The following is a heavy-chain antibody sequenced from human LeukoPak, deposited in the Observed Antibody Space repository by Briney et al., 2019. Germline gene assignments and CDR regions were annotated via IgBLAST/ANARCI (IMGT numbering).Heavy chain of an antibody. J-gene: IGHJ3*02. CDR2: ISSSSSYI. CDR1: GFTFSSYS. Sequence: GGSLRLSCAASGFTFSSYSMNWVRQAPGKGLEWVSSISSSSSYIYYADSVKGRFTISRDNAKNSLYLQMNSLRVEDTAVYYCARDPPDDAFDIWGQGTMVTVSS. CDR3: ARDPPDDAFDI. V-gene: IGHV3-21*01.